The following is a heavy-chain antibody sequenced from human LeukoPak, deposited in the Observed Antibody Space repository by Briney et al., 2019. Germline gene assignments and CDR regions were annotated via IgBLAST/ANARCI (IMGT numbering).Heavy chain of an antibody. CDR1: GFTFSSYA. V-gene: IGHV3-23*01. CDR3: AKSPQSYYDSSGLDY. D-gene: IGHD3-22*01. J-gene: IGHJ4*02. Sequence: GGSLRLSCAASGFTFSSYAMSWVRQTPGKGLEWVSAISGSGGSTYYADSVKGRFTISRDNSKNTLYLQMNSLRAEDTAVYYCAKSPQSYYDSSGLDYWGQGTLVTVSS. CDR2: ISGSGGST.